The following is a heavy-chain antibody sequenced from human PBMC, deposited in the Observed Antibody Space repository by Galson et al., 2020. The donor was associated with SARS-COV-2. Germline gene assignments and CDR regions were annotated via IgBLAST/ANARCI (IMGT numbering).Heavy chain of an antibody. D-gene: IGHD3-16*01. J-gene: IGHJ6*02. CDR2: IWYDRSNK. V-gene: IGHV3-33*06. CDR3: AKSNLGSYYYGMDV. CDR1: GFTFSSYG. Sequence: QLGESLKISCAASGFTFSSYGMHWVRQAPGKGLEWVAVIWYDRSNKYYADSVKGRFTISRDNSKNTLYLQMNSLRAEDTAVYYCAKSNLGSYYYGMDVWGQGTTVTVSS.